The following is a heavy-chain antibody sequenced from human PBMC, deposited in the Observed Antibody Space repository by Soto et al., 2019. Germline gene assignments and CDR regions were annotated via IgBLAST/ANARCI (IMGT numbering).Heavy chain of an antibody. CDR3: AREDSSPFYYGVDV. Sequence: QVQLVQSGAEVKKPGSSVKVSCKASGGSFGTYAVSWVRQAPGQGLEWMGAIIPNFGSTNYAQKFQGRLTITADESTSTAYMEPSRLKSEDTAVYYCAREDSSPFYYGVDVWGQGTTVTVSS. D-gene: IGHD2-2*01. J-gene: IGHJ6*02. CDR1: GGSFGTYA. V-gene: IGHV1-69*01. CDR2: IIPNFGST.